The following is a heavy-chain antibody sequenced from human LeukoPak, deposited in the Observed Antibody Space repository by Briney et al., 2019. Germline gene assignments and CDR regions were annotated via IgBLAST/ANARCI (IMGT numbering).Heavy chain of an antibody. CDR3: ARAWGYGDYAYYFDY. J-gene: IGHJ4*02. D-gene: IGHD4-17*01. V-gene: IGHV3-53*01. Sequence: GGSLRLSCAASGFTVSSNYMSWVRQAPGKGLEWVSVIYSGGSTYYADSVKGRFTISRDNSKNTLYLQMNSLRAEDTAVYYCARAWGYGDYAYYFDYWGQGTLVTVSS. CDR2: IYSGGST. CDR1: GFTVSSNY.